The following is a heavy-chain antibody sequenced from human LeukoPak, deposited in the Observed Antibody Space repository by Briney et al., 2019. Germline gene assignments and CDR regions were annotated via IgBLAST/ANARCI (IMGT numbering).Heavy chain of an antibody. CDR3: ARDFDWLYGYYFDY. D-gene: IGHD3-9*01. V-gene: IGHV1-69*04. CDR2: IIPMVGIA. CDR1: GYTFTSYG. Sequence: ASVKVSCKASGYTFTSYGISWVRQAPGQGLEWMGRIIPMVGIANYAQKFQGRVTITADKSTSTAYMELSSLRSEDTAVYYCARDFDWLYGYYFDYWGQGTLVTVSS. J-gene: IGHJ4*02.